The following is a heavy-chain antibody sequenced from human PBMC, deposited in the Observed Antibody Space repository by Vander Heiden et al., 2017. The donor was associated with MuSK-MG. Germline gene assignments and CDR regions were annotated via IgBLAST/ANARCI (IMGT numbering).Heavy chain of an antibody. Sequence: QLQLQESGPGLVKPSETLSLTCTVSGGSISSSSYYWGWIRQPPGKGLEWIGSIYYSGSTYYNSSLKSRVTISVDTSKNQFSLKLSSVTAADTAVYYCARRVVSPIAMGTFDIWGQGTMVTVSS. V-gene: IGHV4-39*01. CDR2: IYYSGST. D-gene: IGHD2-21*01. J-gene: IGHJ3*02. CDR1: GGSISSSSYY. CDR3: ARRVVSPIAMGTFDI.